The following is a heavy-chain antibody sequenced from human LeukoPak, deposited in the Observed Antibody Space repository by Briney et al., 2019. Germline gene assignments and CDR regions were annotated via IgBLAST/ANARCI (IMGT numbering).Heavy chain of an antibody. CDR3: ARVDYYGSGNSP. CDR1: GYSISSGYY. D-gene: IGHD3-10*01. CDR2: IYHSGST. Sequence: SSETLSLTCTVSGYSISSGYYWGWIRQPPGKGLEWIGSIYHSGSTYYNPSLKSRVTISVDTSKNQFSLKLSSVTAADTAVYYCARVDYYGSGNSPWGQGTLVTVSS. V-gene: IGHV4-38-2*02. J-gene: IGHJ5*02.